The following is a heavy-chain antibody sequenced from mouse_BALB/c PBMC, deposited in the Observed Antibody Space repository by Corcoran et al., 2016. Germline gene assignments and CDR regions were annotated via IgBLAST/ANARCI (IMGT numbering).Heavy chain of an antibody. J-gene: IGHJ3*01. Sequence: QIQLVQSGPELKKPGETVRISCKASGYTFTTAGMQWVQKMPGKGLKWIGWINTHSGVPKYAEDFKGRFAFSLETSVSTAYLQISNLKNEDTATYFCARDSSGYWFAYWGQGTLVTVSA. D-gene: IGHD3-2*01. CDR1: GYTFTTAG. CDR2: INTHSGVP. CDR3: ARDSSGYWFAY. V-gene: IGHV9-4*02.